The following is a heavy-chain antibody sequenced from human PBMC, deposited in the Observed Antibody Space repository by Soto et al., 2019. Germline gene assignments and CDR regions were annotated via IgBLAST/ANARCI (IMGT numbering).Heavy chain of an antibody. D-gene: IGHD5-12*01. J-gene: IGHJ4*02. CDR2: INSGGSST. CDR1: GFTFRSYW. Sequence: GGSLRLSSAASGFTFRSYWMYWVRQAPGKGLVWVSRINSGGSSTSYAGSVKGRSTISRDNAKNSLYLQMNSLRAEDTAVYYCARDGDGIVATINIFDYWGQGTLVTVSS. CDR3: ARDGDGIVATINIFDY. V-gene: IGHV3-74*01.